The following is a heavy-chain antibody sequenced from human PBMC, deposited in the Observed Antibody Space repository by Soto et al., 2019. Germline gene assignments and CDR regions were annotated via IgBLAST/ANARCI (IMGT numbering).Heavy chain of an antibody. Sequence: PGGSLRLSCAASGFTFSSYGMHWVRQAPGKGLEWVAVISYDGSNKYYADSVKGRFTISRDNSKNTLYLQMNSLRAEDTAVYYCAKDRRRAASAGEYYYCGMDVWGQGTTVTVSS. J-gene: IGHJ6*02. CDR3: AKDRRRAASAGEYYYCGMDV. CDR2: ISYDGSNK. D-gene: IGHD5-18*01. CDR1: GFTFSSYG. V-gene: IGHV3-30*18.